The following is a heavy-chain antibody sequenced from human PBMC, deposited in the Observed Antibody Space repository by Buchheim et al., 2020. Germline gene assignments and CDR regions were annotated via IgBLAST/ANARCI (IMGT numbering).Heavy chain of an antibody. J-gene: IGHJ4*02. CDR2: ISGSGGST. Sequence: VQLVESGGGVVQPGRSLRLSCAASGFTFSSYAMSWVRQAPGKGLEWVSAISGSGGSTYYADSVKGRFTISRDNSKKTLYLQMNSLRAEDTAVYYCAKGSPRGRVVVPAANYFDYWGQGTL. CDR3: AKGSPRGRVVVPAANYFDY. V-gene: IGHV3-23*04. D-gene: IGHD2-2*01. CDR1: GFTFSSYA.